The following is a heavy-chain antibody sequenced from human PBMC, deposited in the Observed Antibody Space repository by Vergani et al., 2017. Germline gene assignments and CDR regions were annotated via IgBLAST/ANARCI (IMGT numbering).Heavy chain of an antibody. CDR1: GGTFSSYA. CDR3: ARYFYNGDSDAFDI. V-gene: IGHV1-69*04. Sequence: QVQLVQSGAEVKKPGSSVKVSCKASGGTFSSYAISWVRQAPGQGLEWVGRIIPIIGIANYAQKFQGRVTITADKSTSTAYMELSSLRSEDTAVYYCARYFYNGDSDAFDIWGQGTMVTVSS. CDR2: IIPIIGIA. D-gene: IGHD4-17*01. J-gene: IGHJ3*02.